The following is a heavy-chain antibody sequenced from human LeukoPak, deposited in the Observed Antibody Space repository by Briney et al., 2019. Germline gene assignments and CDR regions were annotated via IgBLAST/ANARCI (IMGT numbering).Heavy chain of an antibody. D-gene: IGHD3-3*01. CDR2: IKSKTDGGTT. Sequence: GGSLRLSCAASGFTFSNAWMSWVRQAPGKGLEWVGRIKSKTDGGTTDYAAPVKGRFTISRDDSKNTLSLQMNSLKTEDTAVYYCTTEEMDDFWSEGGYWGQGTLVTVSS. J-gene: IGHJ4*02. CDR3: TTEEMDDFWSEGGY. V-gene: IGHV3-15*01. CDR1: GFTFSNAW.